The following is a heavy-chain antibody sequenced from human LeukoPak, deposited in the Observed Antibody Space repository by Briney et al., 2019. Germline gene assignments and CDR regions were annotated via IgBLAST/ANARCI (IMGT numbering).Heavy chain of an antibody. CDR3: ARALATMIVVRRGDAFDI. V-gene: IGHV4-59*11. D-gene: IGHD3-22*01. J-gene: IGHJ3*02. CDR1: VGSFSGHY. CDR2: IYYSGST. Sequence: SETLSLTCAVYVGSFSGHYWSWIRQPPGKGLEWIGYIYYSGSTNYNPSLKSRVTISVDASKNQFSLKLSSVTAADTAVYYCARALATMIVVRRGDAFDIWGQGTMVTVSS.